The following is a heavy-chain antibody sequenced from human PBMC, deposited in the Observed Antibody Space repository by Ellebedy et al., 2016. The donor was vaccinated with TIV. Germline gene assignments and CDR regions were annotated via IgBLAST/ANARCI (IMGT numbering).Heavy chain of an antibody. CDR2: MNPNSGNT. Sequence: AASVKVSCKASGYTFSDHFIHWAGQATGQGLEWMGWMNPNSGNTGYAQKFQGRVTITRNTSISTAYMELSSLRSEDTAVYYCARVYGSGSYLYYYYGMDVWGQGTTVTVSS. D-gene: IGHD3-10*01. J-gene: IGHJ6*02. CDR1: GYTFSDHF. V-gene: IGHV1-8*03. CDR3: ARVYGSGSYLYYYYGMDV.